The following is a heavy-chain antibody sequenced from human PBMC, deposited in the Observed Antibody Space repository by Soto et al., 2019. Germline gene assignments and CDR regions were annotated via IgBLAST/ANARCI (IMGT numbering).Heavy chain of an antibody. CDR3: ARYPDP. V-gene: IGHV4-31*03. CDR1: GGSISSGGYY. CDR2: IYNSGST. J-gene: IGHJ5*02. Sequence: QVQLQESGPGLVKASQTLSLTCTVSGGSISSGGYYWSWIRQHPGKGLEWIGYIYNSGSTYYNPYIKSRITISADTSKNQFSLKLSSVTDADTAVYYCARYPDPWGQGTLVTVSS.